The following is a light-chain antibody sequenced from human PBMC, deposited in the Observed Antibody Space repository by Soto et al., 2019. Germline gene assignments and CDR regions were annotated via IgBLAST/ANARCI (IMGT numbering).Light chain of an antibody. Sequence: DIQMTQSPSSLSASVGDRVTIACQASQNIYNYLNWYQQKPGKAPKLLIYDASSLESGVPSRFSGIGSGTEFTLTITSLQPDDFATYYCQQYDSYAWTFGQGTKVDIK. V-gene: IGKV1-5*01. J-gene: IGKJ1*01. CDR1: QNIYNY. CDR2: DAS. CDR3: QQYDSYAWT.